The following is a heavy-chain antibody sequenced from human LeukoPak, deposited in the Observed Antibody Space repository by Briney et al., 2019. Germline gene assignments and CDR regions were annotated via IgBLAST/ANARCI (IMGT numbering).Heavy chain of an antibody. J-gene: IGHJ4*02. Sequence: PGGSLRLSCAASGFTFSSYWMHWVRHAPGKGLVWVSRINSDGSSTSYADSVKGRFTISKDNAKNTLYLQMNSLSAEDTAVYYCASNWNYGGYWGQGTLVTVSS. CDR2: INSDGSST. V-gene: IGHV3-74*01. D-gene: IGHD1-7*01. CDR3: ASNWNYGGY. CDR1: GFTFSSYW.